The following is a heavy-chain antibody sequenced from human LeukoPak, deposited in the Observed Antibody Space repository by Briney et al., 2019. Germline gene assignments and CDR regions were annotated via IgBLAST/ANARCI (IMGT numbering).Heavy chain of an antibody. CDR1: GFTFASHS. Sequence: GGSLRLSCAASGFTFASHSMKWVRHAPGKGLEWVAHISYTISTIYYADSVRGRFTTSRDNAKSSRHLQMNSLRDEDTAVYYCARGWITGALSNFDIWGQGTMVTVSS. D-gene: IGHD1-20*01. V-gene: IGHV3-48*02. CDR2: ISYTISTI. J-gene: IGHJ3*02. CDR3: ARGWITGALSNFDI.